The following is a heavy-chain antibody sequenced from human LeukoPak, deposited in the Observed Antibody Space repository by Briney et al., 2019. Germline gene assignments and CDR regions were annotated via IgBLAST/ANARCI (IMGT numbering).Heavy chain of an antibody. D-gene: IGHD2-15*01. CDR3: GEPGVVVAAKDY. Sequence: GGSLRLSCAASGFTFSSYAMSWVRQAPGKGLEWVSAISGSGGSTYYADSVKGRFTISRDNSKNTLYLQMNSLRAEDTAVYYCGEPGVVVAAKDYGGRGPLVTFPS. CDR1: GFTFSSYA. J-gene: IGHJ4*02. CDR2: ISGSGGST. V-gene: IGHV3-23*01.